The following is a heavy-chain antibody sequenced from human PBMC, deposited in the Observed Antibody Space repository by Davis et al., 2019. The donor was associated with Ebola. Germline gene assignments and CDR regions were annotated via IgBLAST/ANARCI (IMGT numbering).Heavy chain of an antibody. J-gene: IGHJ5*02. CDR1: GGSISSGDYY. Sequence: SETLSLTCTVSGGSISSGDYYWGWIRQPPGKGLEWIGEINHRGSTNYNPSLKSRVTISLYTSNKQFSLKLTSVTAADTAVYYCARLLDWNYLVNWFDPWGQGTLVTVST. D-gene: IGHD1-7*01. V-gene: IGHV4-61*08. CDR3: ARLLDWNYLVNWFDP. CDR2: INHRGST.